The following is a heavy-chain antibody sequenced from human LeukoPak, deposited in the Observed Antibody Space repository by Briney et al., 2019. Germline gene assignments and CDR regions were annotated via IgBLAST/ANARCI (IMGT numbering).Heavy chain of an antibody. CDR3: ARDSDVLLWFGELRWGYYFDY. V-gene: IGHV3-11*04. CDR2: ISSSGSTI. J-gene: IGHJ4*02. D-gene: IGHD3-10*01. CDR1: RFTFSDYY. Sequence: PGGSLRLSCAASRFTFSDYYMSWIRQAPGKGLEWVSYISSSGSTIYYADSVKGRFTISRDNAKNSLYLQMNSLRAEDTAVYYCARDSDVLLWFGELRWGYYFDYWGQGTLVTVSS.